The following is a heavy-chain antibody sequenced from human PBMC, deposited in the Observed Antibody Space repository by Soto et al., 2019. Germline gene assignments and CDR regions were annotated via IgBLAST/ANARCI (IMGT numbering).Heavy chain of an antibody. J-gene: IGHJ6*02. D-gene: IGHD3-16*01. Sequence: QVQLVQSGAEVKKPGSSVKVSCKASGGTFSSYAINWVRQAPGQGLEWMGGIIPIFVTADYAQKFQGRVTITADESTSTASMELSSLRSEDTAVYYCAQCLLGVNYYYGMDVWGQGTTVTVSS. CDR1: GGTFSSYA. CDR2: IIPIFVTA. V-gene: IGHV1-69*12. CDR3: AQCLLGVNYYYGMDV.